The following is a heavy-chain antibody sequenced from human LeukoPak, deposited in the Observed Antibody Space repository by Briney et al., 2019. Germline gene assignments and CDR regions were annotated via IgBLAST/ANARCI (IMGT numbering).Heavy chain of an antibody. CDR1: GYTFTGYY. Sequence: ASVKVSCKASGYTFTGYYMHWVRQAPGQGLEWMGWINPNSGGTNYAQKFQGRVTMTRDMSTSTVYMELSSLRSEDTAVYYCARGTYYYDSSGYYYVDAFDIWGQGTMVTVSS. CDR3: ARGTYYYDSSGYYYVDAFDI. J-gene: IGHJ3*02. D-gene: IGHD3-22*01. CDR2: INPNSGGT. V-gene: IGHV1-2*02.